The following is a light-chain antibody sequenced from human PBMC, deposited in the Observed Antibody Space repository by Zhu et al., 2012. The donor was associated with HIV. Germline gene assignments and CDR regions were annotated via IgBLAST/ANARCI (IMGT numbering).Light chain of an antibody. CDR1: QSVSSSY. CDR3: QQYDDSVLT. CDR2: GTS. J-gene: IGKJ4*01. Sequence: EIVLTQSPGTLSLSPGERATLSCRASQSVSSSYLAWYQHKPGQAHRLLIYGTSRRATGIPDRFSGSGSGTDFTLTISRLEPEDFAVYYCQQYDDSVLTFGGGTKVEIK. V-gene: IGKV3-20*01.